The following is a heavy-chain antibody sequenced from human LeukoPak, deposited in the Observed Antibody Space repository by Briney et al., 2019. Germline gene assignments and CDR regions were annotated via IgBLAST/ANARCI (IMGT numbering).Heavy chain of an antibody. CDR2: IWYDGSNK. CDR3: ARPLSLDYYGSGGWFDP. CDR1: GFTFSSYG. D-gene: IGHD3-10*01. Sequence: GGSLRLSCAASGFTFSSYGMHWVRQAPGKGLEWVAVIWYDGSNKYYADSVKGRFTISRDNSKNTLYLQMNSLRAKDTAVYYCARPLSLDYYGSGGWFDPWGQGTLVTVSS. V-gene: IGHV3-33*01. J-gene: IGHJ5*02.